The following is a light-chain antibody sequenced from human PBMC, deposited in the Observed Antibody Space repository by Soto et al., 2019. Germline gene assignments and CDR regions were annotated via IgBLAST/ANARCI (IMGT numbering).Light chain of an antibody. J-gene: IGKJ1*01. V-gene: IGKV3-20*01. CDR2: GAS. CDR3: QQYGSSWT. CDR1: QSVSSDF. Sequence: DIVLTKSPGTLSLSPGERATLSCMARQSVSSDFLAWYQKRPGQAPRLLIYGASTRATGIPDRFGGSGSGTDFTLTISRLEPEDFAVYFCQQYGSSWTVGHGTKVEIK.